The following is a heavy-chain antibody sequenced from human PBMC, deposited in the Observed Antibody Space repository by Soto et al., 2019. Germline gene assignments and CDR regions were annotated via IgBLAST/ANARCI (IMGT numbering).Heavy chain of an antibody. D-gene: IGHD3-10*01. CDR1: AGSFTTYY. V-gene: IGHV4-34*01. CDR3: ARIRARFSRSAFDI. J-gene: IGHJ3*02. Sequence: QVQLQQWGAGLLKPSGTLSLTCAVYAGSFTTYYWSWIRQPPGKGLEWIGEINSSGSTNYNPSLKSRLTISVDTSKTQFSLRLTSVTAADTAVYYCARIRARFSRSAFDIWGQGTMVTVSS. CDR2: INSSGST.